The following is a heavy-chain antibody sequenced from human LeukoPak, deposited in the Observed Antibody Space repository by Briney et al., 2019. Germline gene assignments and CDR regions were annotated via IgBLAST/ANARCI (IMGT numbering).Heavy chain of an antibody. Sequence: SGGSLRLSRAASGYILSNYWMSCVPHAPGKGLEWVANIKQDGSDKYYVESVKGGFTISRDNAKNSLYLHMNSMRAEDTAVYYCARGQTPQVLLWFGELYAREDYYYMDVWGKGTTVTISS. J-gene: IGHJ6*03. CDR3: ARGQTPQVLLWFGELYAREDYYYMDV. V-gene: IGHV3-7*01. CDR2: IKQDGSDK. D-gene: IGHD3-10*01. CDR1: GYILSNYW.